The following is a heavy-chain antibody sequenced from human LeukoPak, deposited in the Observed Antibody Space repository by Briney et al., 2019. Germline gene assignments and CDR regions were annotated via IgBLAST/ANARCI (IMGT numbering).Heavy chain of an antibody. J-gene: IGHJ4*02. CDR3: AKGLNNPYYYDSSGYLGLFGY. CDR1: GFTFSSYA. Sequence: PGGSLRLSCAASGFTFSSYAMSWVRQAPGKGLEWVSAISGSGGSTYYADSVKGRFTISRDNSKNTLYLQMNSLRAEDTAVYYCAKGLNNPYYYDSSGYLGLFGYWGQGTLVTVSS. CDR2: ISGSGGST. D-gene: IGHD3-22*01. V-gene: IGHV3-23*01.